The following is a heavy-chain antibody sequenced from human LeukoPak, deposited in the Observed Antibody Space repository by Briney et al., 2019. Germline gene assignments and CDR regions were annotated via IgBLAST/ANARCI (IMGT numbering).Heavy chain of an antibody. J-gene: IGHJ4*02. D-gene: IGHD6-13*01. CDR2: IFSGGSK. Sequence: PGGSLRLSCAASGFTVNSNYMSWVRQAPGKGLEWVSVIFSGGSKYYADSVRGRFTISRDNSKNTLYLQMSSLRAEDTAVYYCARARPYSSSWYYFDYWGQGILVTVSS. CDR3: ARARPYSSSWYYFDY. CDR1: GFTVNSNY. V-gene: IGHV3-66*01.